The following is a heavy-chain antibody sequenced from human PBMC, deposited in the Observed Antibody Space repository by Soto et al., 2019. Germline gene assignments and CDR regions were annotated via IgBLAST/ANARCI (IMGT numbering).Heavy chain of an antibody. Sequence: QVQLVQSRAEVKNPGASVKVSCKASGYSFTRYGIAWARQAPGQGLEWMGWINTYNGNTNYAQNLQGRVTLTTDTSTSTAYMELTSLRSNDTAIYYCAMVDVYVTPSPQDDWGQGTTVSVS. CDR3: AMVDVYVTPSPQDD. CDR1: GYSFTRYG. J-gene: IGHJ6*02. V-gene: IGHV1-18*01. CDR2: INTYNGNT. D-gene: IGHD3-16*01.